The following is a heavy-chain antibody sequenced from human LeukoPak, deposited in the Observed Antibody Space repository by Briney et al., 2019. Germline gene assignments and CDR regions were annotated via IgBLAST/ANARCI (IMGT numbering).Heavy chain of an antibody. CDR1: GGSICSGGDY. CDR2: IYYSGST. J-gene: IGHJ4*02. V-gene: IGHV4-31*03. CDR3: SREGSWSDLDY. D-gene: IGHD1-26*01. Sequence: PPQTLSLTCTVSGGSICSGGDYWDWTRQYPGKGLEWIVYIYYSGSTYYNPSLKSRLTISVDTSKKQVSLKLDSGTAADTAVYCCSREGSWSDLDYWGQGTLVTVSS.